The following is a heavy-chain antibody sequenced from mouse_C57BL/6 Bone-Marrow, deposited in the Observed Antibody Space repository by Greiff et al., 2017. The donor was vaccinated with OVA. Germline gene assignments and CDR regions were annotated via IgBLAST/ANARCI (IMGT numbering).Heavy chain of an antibody. CDR2: IYPGRGNS. V-gene: IGHV1-66*01. CDR3: ARVGDYYGSSYVYYFDY. CDR1: GYSFTSYY. D-gene: IGHD1-1*01. Sequence: QVQLQQSGPELVKPGASVKISCKASGYSFTSYYIHWVKQRPGQGLEWIGWIYPGRGNSKYNEKFKGKATLTADTSSSTAYMQLSSLTSEDSAVYYCARVGDYYGSSYVYYFDYWGQGTTLTVSS. J-gene: IGHJ2*01.